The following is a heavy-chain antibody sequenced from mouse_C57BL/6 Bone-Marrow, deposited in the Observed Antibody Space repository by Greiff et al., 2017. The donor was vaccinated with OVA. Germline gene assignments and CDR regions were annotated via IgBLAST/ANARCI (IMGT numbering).Heavy chain of an antibody. D-gene: IGHD2-2*01. CDR3: AIWLRRRASFAY. CDR1: GYTFTSYW. CDR2: IHPSDSDT. V-gene: IGHV1-74*01. J-gene: IGHJ3*01. Sequence: QVQLQQSGAELVKPGASVKVSCKASGYTFTSYWMHWVKQRPGQGLEWIGRIHPSDSDTNYNQKFKGKATLTVDKSSSTAYMQISSLTSEDSAVYYCAIWLRRRASFAYWGQGTLVTVSA.